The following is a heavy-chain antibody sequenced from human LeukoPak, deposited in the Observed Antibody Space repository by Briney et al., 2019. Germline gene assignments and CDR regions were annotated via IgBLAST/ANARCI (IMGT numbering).Heavy chain of an antibody. J-gene: IGHJ4*02. CDR3: ARVRPRIDGSGTSYLRLYYFDY. V-gene: IGHV1-2*02. CDR2: INPNSGDT. D-gene: IGHD3-10*01. Sequence: ASVKVSCKASGYTFTGYYMYWVQQAPGQGLEWMGWINPNSGDTNYAQRFQGRVTMTRDTSISTAYMDLSRMTSDDTAVYYCARVRPRIDGSGTSYLRLYYFDYWGQGTLVTVSS. CDR1: GYTFTGYY.